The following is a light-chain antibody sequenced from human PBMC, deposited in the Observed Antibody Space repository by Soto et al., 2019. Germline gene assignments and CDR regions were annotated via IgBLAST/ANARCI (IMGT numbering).Light chain of an antibody. Sequence: QSALTQHASVSGSHGQTITSSCTGNSSDVGGYNYVSWYQQHTGKAPKLMIYDVSNLPSGVSNRFSGSKSGNTAALTISGLPSEDEAAYYCSSYTSSSTLDVFGTGTNSPS. CDR2: DVS. CDR1: SSDVGGYNY. J-gene: IGLJ1*01. V-gene: IGLV2-14*01. CDR3: SSYTSSSTLDV.